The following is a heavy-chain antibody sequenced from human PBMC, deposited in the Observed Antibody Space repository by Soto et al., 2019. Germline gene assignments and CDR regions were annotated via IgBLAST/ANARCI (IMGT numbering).Heavy chain of an antibody. CDR2: IYYSGST. Sequence: SETLSLTCTVSGGSISSGGYYWSWIRQHPGKGLEWIGYIYYSGSTYYNPSLKSRVTISVDTSKNQFSLKLSSVTAADTAVYYCARDLIDTENYYYGMDVWGQGTTVTVSS. J-gene: IGHJ6*02. CDR3: ARDLIDTENYYYGMDV. V-gene: IGHV4-31*03. D-gene: IGHD2-2*02. CDR1: GGSISSGGYY.